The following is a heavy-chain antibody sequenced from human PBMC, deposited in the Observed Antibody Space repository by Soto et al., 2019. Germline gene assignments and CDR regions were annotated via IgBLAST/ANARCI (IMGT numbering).Heavy chain of an antibody. D-gene: IGHD4-17*01. Sequence: QGQLGESGGGVVQPGGSLRVSCAASGFTFGRHGMHWVRQAPGKGLECVAVIGSDGRRASYADSVKGRFTISRDNGQNTLYLQMHSLRAEETAVYYCARDDDYGDNGLDYWGQGSMVTVSS. CDR1: GFTFGRHG. CDR2: IGSDGRRA. CDR3: ARDDDYGDNGLDY. J-gene: IGHJ4*02. V-gene: IGHV3-33*01.